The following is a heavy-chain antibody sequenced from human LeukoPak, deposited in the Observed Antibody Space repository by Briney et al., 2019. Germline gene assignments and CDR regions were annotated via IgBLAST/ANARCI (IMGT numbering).Heavy chain of an antibody. V-gene: IGHV4-39*01. CDR2: IYYSGST. CDR3: ARQGSAYCGGDCYSDFDY. Sequence: SETLSLTCTVSGGSIRSRSNYWGWTRQPPGKGLEWIGNIYYSGSTYYNPSLKSRVTISVDTSKNQFSLKLSSVTAADTAVYYCARQGSAYCGGDCYSDFDYWGQGTLVTVSS. CDR1: GGSIRSRSNY. D-gene: IGHD2-21*02. J-gene: IGHJ4*02.